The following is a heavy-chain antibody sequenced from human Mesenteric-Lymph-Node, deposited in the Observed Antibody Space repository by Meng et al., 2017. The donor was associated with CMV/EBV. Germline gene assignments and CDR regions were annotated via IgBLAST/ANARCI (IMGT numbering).Heavy chain of an antibody. CDR3: ARVGNAPLFGVVPEVLGPYYYYGMDV. D-gene: IGHD3-3*01. CDR2: IYYSGTT. CDR1: GVGGYITSSNYY. Sequence: SETLSLTCTVSGVGGYITSSNYYWGWIRQPPGKGLEWIGSIYYSGTTYYNPSLKSRVTISVDTSNNQFSLKLSSVTAADTAVYYCARVGNAPLFGVVPEVLGPYYYYGMDVWGQGTTVTVSS. V-gene: IGHV4-39*07. J-gene: IGHJ6*02.